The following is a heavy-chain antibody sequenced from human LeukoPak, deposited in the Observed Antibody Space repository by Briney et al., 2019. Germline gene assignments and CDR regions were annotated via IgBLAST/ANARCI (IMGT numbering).Heavy chain of an antibody. V-gene: IGHV1-18*01. D-gene: IGHD1-26*01. J-gene: IGHJ4*02. CDR1: GYTFTSYG. CDR2: ISAYNGDT. Sequence: GASVKVSCKASGYTFTSYGINWVRQAPGQGLEWMGWISAYNGDTNYAQKLQGRVTMTTDTSTSTAYMGLRSLRSDDTAVYYCARSKGELPLGFYWGQGTLVTVSS. CDR3: ARSKGELPLGFY.